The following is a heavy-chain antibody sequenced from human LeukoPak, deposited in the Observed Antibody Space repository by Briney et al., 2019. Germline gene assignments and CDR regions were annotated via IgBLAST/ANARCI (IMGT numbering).Heavy chain of an antibody. V-gene: IGHV4-59*08. J-gene: IGHJ4*02. CDR3: ARHRPGIAAAVSLDY. Sequence: SETLSLTCTVSGGSISSYYWSWIRQPPGKGLEWIGYIYYSGSTNYNPPPKSRVTISVDTSKNQFSLKLSSVTAADTAVYYCARHRPGIAAAVSLDYWGQGTLVTVSP. CDR2: IYYSGST. CDR1: GGSISSYY. D-gene: IGHD6-13*01.